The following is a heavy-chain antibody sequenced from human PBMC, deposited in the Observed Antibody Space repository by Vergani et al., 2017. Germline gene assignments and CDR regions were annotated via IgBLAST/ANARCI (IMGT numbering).Heavy chain of an antibody. CDR2: IYNSGNG. CDR3: ASGKYYSDSTSHFRGRYFDV. J-gene: IGHJ2*01. Sequence: QLQLQESGPGLVKASETLSLTCTVSGDSIISRSYYWGWIRQPPGKGLEWIGSIYNSGNGDSSSSLKCRVTISAATSKNQFSLRLTSVTAADTAVYYCASGKYYSDSTSHFRGRYFDVWGRGTLVTVSS. CDR1: GDSIISRSYY. D-gene: IGHD3-16*01. V-gene: IGHV4-39*01.